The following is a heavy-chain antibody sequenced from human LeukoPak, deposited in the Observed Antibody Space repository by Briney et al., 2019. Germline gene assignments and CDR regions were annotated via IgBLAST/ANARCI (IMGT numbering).Heavy chain of an antibody. V-gene: IGHV3-43*02. D-gene: IGHD6-19*01. J-gene: IGHJ4*02. CDR1: RFTFDDDA. Sequence: TGGSLRLSCAASRFTFDDDAMHWVRQGTGKGLEWVSLISGDGGSTYYADYVKGRFTISRDNSKNSLYLQMNSLIAEDTAVYYCARHSSGWLPLFAYWGQGTLVTVSS. CDR3: ARHSSGWLPLFAY. CDR2: ISGDGGST.